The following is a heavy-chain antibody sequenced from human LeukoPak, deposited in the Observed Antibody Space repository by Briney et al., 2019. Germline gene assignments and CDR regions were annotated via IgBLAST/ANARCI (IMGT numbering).Heavy chain of an antibody. V-gene: IGHV3-49*03. J-gene: IGHJ4*02. Sequence: PGGSLRLSCTASGFTFGDYAMSWFRQAPGKGLEWVGFIRSKAYGGTTEYAASVKGRFTISRDDSKSIAYLQMNSLKTEDTAVYYCTRVKSGLVSYYFDYWGQGTLVTVSS. CDR2: IRSKAYGGTT. CDR1: GFTFGDYA. CDR3: TRVKSGLVSYYFDY. D-gene: IGHD6-6*01.